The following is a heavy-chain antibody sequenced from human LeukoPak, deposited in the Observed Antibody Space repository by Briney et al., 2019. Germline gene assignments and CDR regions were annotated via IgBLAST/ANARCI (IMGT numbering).Heavy chain of an antibody. CDR1: GDSITSYY. V-gene: IGHV4-59*08. Sequence: NPSETLSLTCTVSGDSITSYYWSWIRQPPGKGLEWIGYIYYSGSTNYNPSLKSRVTISVDTSKNQFSLKLSSVTAADTAVYYCAKRPAAAGSNIDYWGQGTLVTVSS. CDR3: AKRPAAAGSNIDY. CDR2: IYYSGST. J-gene: IGHJ4*02. D-gene: IGHD6-13*01.